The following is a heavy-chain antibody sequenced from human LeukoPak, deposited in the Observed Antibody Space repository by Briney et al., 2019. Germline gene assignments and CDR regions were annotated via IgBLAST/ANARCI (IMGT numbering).Heavy chain of an antibody. CDR2: ISYDGGSE. CDR1: GFVFSDYA. Sequence: GGSLRLSCAASGFVFSDYAIHWVRQAPGKGLEWVAVISYDGGSEHYLDSVKGRFTISRDNSNNTVYLQMNSPRGEDTARYYCAGNDQSRSRIIYLFDSWGQGTPVTVSS. D-gene: IGHD2-2*01. J-gene: IGHJ4*02. V-gene: IGHV3-30*04. CDR3: AGNDQSRSRIIYLFDS.